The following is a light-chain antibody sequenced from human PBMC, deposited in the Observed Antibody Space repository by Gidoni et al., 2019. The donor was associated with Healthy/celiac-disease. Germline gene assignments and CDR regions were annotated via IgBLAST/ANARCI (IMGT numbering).Light chain of an antibody. J-gene: IGKJ1*01. CDR2: WAS. V-gene: IGKV4-1*01. CDR3: QQYHSTPWT. CDR1: QSVLYSSNNQNY. Sequence: DIVMTQSPDPLAVSLGERATINCKSSQSVLYSSNNQNYLAWYQQKPGQPPKLLIYWASTRESGVPDRFSGSGAVTDFTLTITSLQAEDVAVYYCQQYHSTPWTFXQXTKVEIK.